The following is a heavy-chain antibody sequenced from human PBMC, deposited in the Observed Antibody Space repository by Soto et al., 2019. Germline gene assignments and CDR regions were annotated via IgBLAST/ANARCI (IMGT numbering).Heavy chain of an antibody. CDR1: GDSVSSNSAA. CDR3: ARDRLAAPTNGGWFDP. CDR2: TYYRSKWYN. D-gene: IGHD6-6*01. J-gene: IGHJ5*02. V-gene: IGHV6-1*01. Sequence: QSQTLSLTCAISGDSVSSNSAAWNWIRQSPSRGLEWLGRTYYRSKWYNDYAVSVKSRININPDTSKNQFSLQLNSVTPEDTAVYYRARDRLAAPTNGGWFDPWGQGTLVTVSS.